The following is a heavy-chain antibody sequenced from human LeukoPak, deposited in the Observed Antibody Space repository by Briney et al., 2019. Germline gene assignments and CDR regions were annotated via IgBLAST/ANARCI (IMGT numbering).Heavy chain of an antibody. CDR3: AREDYYDSSGYLDY. D-gene: IGHD3-22*01. CDR1: GVSISRYY. Sequence: SETLSLTCTVSGVSISRYYWSWIRQPAGKGLQWIGRIQTSGSTNYNPSLESRIIMSVDTSKNQFSLKLTSVTAADTAVYYCAREDYYDSSGYLDYWGQGTLVTVSS. J-gene: IGHJ4*02. CDR2: IQTSGST. V-gene: IGHV4-4*07.